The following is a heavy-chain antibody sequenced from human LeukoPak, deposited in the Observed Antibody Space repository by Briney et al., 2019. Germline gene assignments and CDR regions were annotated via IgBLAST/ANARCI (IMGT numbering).Heavy chain of an antibody. CDR2: IYHSGST. D-gene: IGHD6-19*01. CDR1: GGSIKSNNW. Sequence: PSETLSLTCAVSGGSIKSNNWWSWVRQPPGKGLEWIGEIYHSGSTNYNPSLESRVTVSVDKSKNQFSLDLSSVTAADTAVYYCAVAGLSGIDYWGQGTLVTVSS. V-gene: IGHV4-4*02. J-gene: IGHJ4*02. CDR3: AVAGLSGIDY.